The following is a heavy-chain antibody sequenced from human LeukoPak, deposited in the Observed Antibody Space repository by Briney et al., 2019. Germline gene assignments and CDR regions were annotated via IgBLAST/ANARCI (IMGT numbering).Heavy chain of an antibody. D-gene: IGHD6-19*01. CDR2: IYYSGST. CDR1: GGSISSYY. Sequence: SETLSLTCTVSGGSISSYYWSWIRQPPGKGLEWIGYIYYSGSTNYNPSLKSRVTISVDTSKNQFSLKLSSVTAADTAVYYCARGWYSSGWAFDYWGQGTLVTVSS. V-gene: IGHV4-59*01. CDR3: ARGWYSSGWAFDY. J-gene: IGHJ4*02.